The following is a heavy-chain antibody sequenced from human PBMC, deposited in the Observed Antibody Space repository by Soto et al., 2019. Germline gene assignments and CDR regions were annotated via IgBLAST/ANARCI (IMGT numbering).Heavy chain of an antibody. V-gene: IGHV3-30-3*01. CDR2: ISNDGDNK. D-gene: IGHD1-26*01. CDR3: ARDQDSGNYYYRALDY. Sequence: QVQLVESGGGVVQPGRSLRLSCAASEFTFSNSAMHWVRQAPGKGLEWVAVISNDGDNKYYADSVKGRFTISRDNSKNPLNLKMNSLIPEDTAVYFCARDQDSGNYYYRALDYWGQGTLVTVSS. J-gene: IGHJ4*02. CDR1: EFTFSNSA.